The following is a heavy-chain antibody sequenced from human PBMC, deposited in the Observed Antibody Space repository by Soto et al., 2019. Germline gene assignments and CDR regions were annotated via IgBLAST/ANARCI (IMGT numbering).Heavy chain of an antibody. D-gene: IGHD3-16*02. Sequence: QVQRQESGPGLVKPSGTLSLTCAVSSGSISSSNWWSWVRQPPGKGLEWIGEIYQSGSTNYNPSLKSRVTISVDKSQNQFSLKLSSVTAADTDVYYCARLRIGVIQPQNWFDPWGQGTLVTVSS. CDR3: ARLRIGVIQPQNWFDP. J-gene: IGHJ5*02. CDR2: IYQSGST. V-gene: IGHV4-4*02. CDR1: SGSISSSNW.